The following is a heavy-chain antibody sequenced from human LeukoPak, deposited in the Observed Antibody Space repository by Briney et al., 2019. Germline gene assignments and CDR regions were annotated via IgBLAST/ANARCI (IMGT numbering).Heavy chain of an antibody. V-gene: IGHV4-30-4*08. CDR1: GGSISSGDCY. D-gene: IGHD3-3*01. Sequence: SQTLSLTCTVSGGSISSGDCYWSWIRQPPGKGLEWIGYIYYSGSTYYNPSLKSRVTISVDTSKNQFSLKLSSVTAADTAVYYCARTGGGVVRKLNWFDPWGQGTLVTVSS. CDR3: ARTGGGVVRKLNWFDP. CDR2: IYYSGST. J-gene: IGHJ5*02.